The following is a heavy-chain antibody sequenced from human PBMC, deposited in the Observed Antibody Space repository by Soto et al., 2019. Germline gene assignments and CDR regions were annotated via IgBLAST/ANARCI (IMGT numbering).Heavy chain of an antibody. CDR1: GFTFSSYS. CDR3: AIIVVVTPRLRKKDFDI. D-gene: IGHD2-21*02. J-gene: IGHJ3*02. Sequence: SLRLSCAASGFTFSSYSMNWVRQAPGKGLEWVSYISSSSSTIYYADSVKGRFTISRDNAKNSLYLQMNSLRDEDTAVYYCAIIVVVTPRLRKKDFDIWGQGTMVTVSS. CDR2: ISSSSSTI. V-gene: IGHV3-48*02.